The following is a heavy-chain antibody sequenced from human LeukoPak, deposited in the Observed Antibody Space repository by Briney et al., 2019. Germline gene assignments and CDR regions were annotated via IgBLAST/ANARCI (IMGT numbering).Heavy chain of an antibody. V-gene: IGHV1-18*01. J-gene: IGHJ4*02. CDR2: ISAYNGNT. Sequence: ASVKVSCKASGYTFTSYGISWVRQAPGQGLEWMGWISAYNGNTNYAQKLQGRVTMTTDTSTSTAYMELRSLRSDDTAVYYRARDVQLRYFDWLLYPLDYWGQGTLVTVSS. CDR1: GYTFTSYG. D-gene: IGHD3-9*01. CDR3: ARDVQLRYFDWLLYPLDY.